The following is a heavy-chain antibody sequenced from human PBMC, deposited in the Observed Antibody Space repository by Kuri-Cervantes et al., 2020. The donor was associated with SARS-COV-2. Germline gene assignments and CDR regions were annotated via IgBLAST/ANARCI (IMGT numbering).Heavy chain of an antibody. Sequence: SETLSLTCAVSGYSISSGYYWGWIRQPPGKGLEWIGSIYHSGSTYYNPSLKSRVTISVDTSKNQFSLKLSSVTAADTAVYYCARHIGPRVGYYYGSSGPSNAFDIWGQGTMVTVSS. D-gene: IGHD3-22*01. CDR3: ARHIGPRVGYYYGSSGPSNAFDI. CDR2: IYHSGST. CDR1: GYSISSGYY. V-gene: IGHV4-38-2*01. J-gene: IGHJ3*02.